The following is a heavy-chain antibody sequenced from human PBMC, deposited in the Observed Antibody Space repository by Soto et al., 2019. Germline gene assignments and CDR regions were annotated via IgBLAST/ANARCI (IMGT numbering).Heavy chain of an antibody. CDR2: IWYDGSNK. D-gene: IGHD4-17*01. J-gene: IGHJ6*02. V-gene: IGHV3-33*01. CDR1: GFTFSSYG. Sequence: VGSLRLSCAASGFTFSSYGMHWVRQAPGKGLEWVAVIWYDGSNKYYADSVKGRFTISRDNSKNTLYLQMNSLRAEDTAVYYCARAHTVTTDYYGMDVWGQGTTVTVSS. CDR3: ARAHTVTTDYYGMDV.